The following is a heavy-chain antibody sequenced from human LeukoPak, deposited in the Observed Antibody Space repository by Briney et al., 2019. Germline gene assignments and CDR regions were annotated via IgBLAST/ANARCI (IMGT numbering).Heavy chain of an antibody. CDR3: ARVGKGGGLRFLEWLLSLDY. V-gene: IGHV3-30-3*01. J-gene: IGHJ4*02. CDR1: GFTFSSYA. CDR2: ISYDGSNK. Sequence: GGSLRLSCAASGFTFSSYAMHWVRQAPGKGLEWVAVISYDGSNKYYADSVKGRFTISRDNSKNTLYLQMNSLRAEDTAVYYCARVGKGGGLRFLEWLLSLDYWGQGTLVTVSS. D-gene: IGHD3-3*01.